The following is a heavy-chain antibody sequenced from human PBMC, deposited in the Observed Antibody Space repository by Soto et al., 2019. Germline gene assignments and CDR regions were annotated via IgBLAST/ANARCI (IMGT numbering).Heavy chain of an antibody. Sequence: QITLKESGPTLVKPTQTLTLTYTFSGFSLSSTRVAVGWIRQPPGKALEWLALIYWDDDKRYSPFLKSRLTITKDTSKNQVVLTMTNMDPVDTATYYCAHSVVAGLGYYFDYWGQGTRVTVSS. CDR3: AHSVVAGLGYYFDY. D-gene: IGHD6-19*01. CDR2: IYWDDDK. J-gene: IGHJ4*02. CDR1: GFSLSSTRVA. V-gene: IGHV2-5*02.